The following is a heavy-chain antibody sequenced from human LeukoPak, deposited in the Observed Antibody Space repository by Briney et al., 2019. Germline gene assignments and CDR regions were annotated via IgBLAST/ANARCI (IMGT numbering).Heavy chain of an antibody. Sequence: SETLSLTCTVVGGAITSDYWSWIRQPAGKGLEWIGRIFTSESTAYNPSLKSRVTMSLDTSTNQFFLKLSSVTAADTAAYFCSRGGANDLWGQGTLVTVSS. D-gene: IGHD3-16*01. J-gene: IGHJ5*02. CDR2: IFTSEST. CDR1: GGAITSDY. CDR3: SRGGANDL. V-gene: IGHV4-4*07.